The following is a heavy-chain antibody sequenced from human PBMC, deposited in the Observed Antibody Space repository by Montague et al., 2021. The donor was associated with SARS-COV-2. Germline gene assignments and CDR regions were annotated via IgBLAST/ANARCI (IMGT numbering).Heavy chain of an antibody. CDR3: ARHPPGYRYFYYLDV. Sequence: SETLSLTCTVSGGSISSYYWSWIRKPPGKGLEWIGNRYYSGSTNYNPSXXSRVNISVDTSTNQFSLSLNSVTAADTAVYYCARHPPGYRYFYYLDVWGKGTPVTVSS. CDR2: RYYSGST. CDR1: GGSISSYY. V-gene: IGHV4-59*01. J-gene: IGHJ6*03. D-gene: IGHD1-1*01.